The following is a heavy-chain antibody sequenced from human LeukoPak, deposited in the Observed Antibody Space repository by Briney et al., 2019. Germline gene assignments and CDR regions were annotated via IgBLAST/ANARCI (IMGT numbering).Heavy chain of an antibody. Sequence: PSETLSLNCTVSGGSISSYYWSWIRQPPGKGLEWIGYIYYSGSTNYNPSLKSRVTISVDTSKNQFSLKLSSVTAADTAVYYCAGGVYCSSTSCSGGAFDIWGQGTMVTVSS. D-gene: IGHD2-2*01. CDR2: IYYSGST. J-gene: IGHJ3*02. CDR1: GGSISSYY. V-gene: IGHV4-59*01. CDR3: AGGVYCSSTSCSGGAFDI.